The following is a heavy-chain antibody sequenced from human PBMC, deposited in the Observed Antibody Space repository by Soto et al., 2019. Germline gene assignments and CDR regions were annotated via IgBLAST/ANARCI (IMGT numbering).Heavy chain of an antibody. CDR2: IYWDDDR. CDR3: AHRRTTDLIYY. D-gene: IGHD1-7*01. J-gene: IGHJ4*02. Sequence: SGPTLVNPTQTLTLTCTFSGFSLTTRGVGVGWIRQPPRKALEWLALIYWDDDRRYSPSLKSRLTITKDTSKNQVVLTMTNMGPVDTATYYCAHRRTTDLIYYLGQGTVVTVSS. CDR1: GFSLTTRGVG. V-gene: IGHV2-5*02.